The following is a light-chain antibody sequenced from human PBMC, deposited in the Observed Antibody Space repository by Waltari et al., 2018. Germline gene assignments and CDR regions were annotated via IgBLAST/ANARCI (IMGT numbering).Light chain of an antibody. V-gene: IGLV1-40*01. CDR3: QSYDRTLGGFVI. CDR2: SNS. Sequence: QSVLTQTPSVSGAPGQTVTLSCTGGDTNIGSGYDVQWYQQVPGTAPRPRLYSNSNRPSGIPDRFSGAKSGTSASLTISGLQAEDEGDYHCQSYDRTLGGFVIFGGGTKVTVL. J-gene: IGLJ2*01. CDR1: DTNIGSGYD.